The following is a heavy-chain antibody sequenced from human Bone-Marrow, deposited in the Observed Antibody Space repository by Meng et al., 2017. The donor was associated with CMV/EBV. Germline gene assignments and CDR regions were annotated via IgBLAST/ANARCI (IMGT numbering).Heavy chain of an antibody. CDR2: ISGPGGSI. V-gene: IGHV3-21*01. J-gene: IGHJ6*02. CDR1: GFTFRSYA. Sequence: GESLKISCVASGFTFRSYAMSWVRQAPGKGLEWVSSISGPGGSIWYAESMRGRFTVSRDNAKTSQYLQMNSLRAEDTGVYYCARGSNVYYGMDVWGQGTTVTVSS. CDR3: ARGSNVYYGMDV. D-gene: IGHD4-11*01.